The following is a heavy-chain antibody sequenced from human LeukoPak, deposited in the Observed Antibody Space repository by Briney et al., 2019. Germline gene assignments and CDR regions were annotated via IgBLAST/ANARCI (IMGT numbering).Heavy chain of an antibody. J-gene: IGHJ3*02. CDR3: ARDLRLREWLSSHDAFDI. Sequence: GGSLRLSCAASGFTFSSYRMSWVRQAPGKGLEWVADIKQDGSEKYYVDSVKGRFTISRDNAKNSLYLQMNSLRAEDTAVYYCARDLRLREWLSSHDAFDIWGQGTMVTVSS. CDR2: IKQDGSEK. D-gene: IGHD3-3*01. V-gene: IGHV3-7*01. CDR1: GFTFSSYR.